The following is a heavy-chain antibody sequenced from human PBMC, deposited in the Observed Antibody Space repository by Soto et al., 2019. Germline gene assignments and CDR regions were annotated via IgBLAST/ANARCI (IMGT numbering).Heavy chain of an antibody. D-gene: IGHD3-22*01. CDR3: ARTERSRYSYDRRGGAFDI. V-gene: IGHV1-18*01. CDR2: ISAYNGNT. CDR1: GYTFTSYG. J-gene: IGHJ3*02. Sequence: ASVKVSCKASGYTFTSYGISWVRQAPGQGLEWMGWISAYNGNTNYAQKLQGRVTMTTDTSTSTAYMELRSLRSDDTAVYYCARTERSRYSYDRRGGAFDIWGQGTMVTVSS.